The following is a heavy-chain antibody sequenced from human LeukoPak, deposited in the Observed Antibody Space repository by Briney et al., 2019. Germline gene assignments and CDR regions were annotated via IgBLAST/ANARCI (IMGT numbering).Heavy chain of an antibody. Sequence: SETLSLTCAVYGGSFSSYYWSWIRQPPGRGLEWIGDIDHGGITNCSPSLKSRVTISVDTSKNQFSLTLRSVTAADTAVYYCAGLQGHSYYYMDVWGRGTTVTVSS. J-gene: IGHJ6*03. V-gene: IGHV4-34*01. CDR1: GGSFSSYY. CDR2: IDHGGIT. CDR3: AGLQGHSYYYMDV.